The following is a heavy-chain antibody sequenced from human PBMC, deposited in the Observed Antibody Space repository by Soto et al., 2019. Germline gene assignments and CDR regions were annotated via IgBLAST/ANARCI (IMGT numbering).Heavy chain of an antibody. V-gene: IGHV3-30*18. J-gene: IGHJ6*02. CDR3: AKDPGSLYYYGMDV. Sequence: PGGSLRLSCAASGFTFSSYGMHWVRQAPGKGLEWVAVISYDGSNKYYADSVKGRFTISRDNSKNTLYLQMNSLRAEDTAVYSCAKDPGSLYYYGMDVWGQGTTVTVSS. CDR2: ISYDGSNK. CDR1: GFTFSSYG.